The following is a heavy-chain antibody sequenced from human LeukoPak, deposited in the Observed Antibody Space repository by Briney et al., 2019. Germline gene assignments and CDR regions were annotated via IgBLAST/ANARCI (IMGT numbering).Heavy chain of an antibody. V-gene: IGHV4-31*03. J-gene: IGHJ4*02. Sequence: PSETLSLTCTVSGGSISSGGYYWSWIRQHPGKGLEWIGYIYYSGSTNYNPSLKSRVTISVDTSKNQFSLKLSSVTAADTAVYYCARAGFYSSGWFDYWGQGTLVTVSS. CDR3: ARAGFYSSGWFDY. CDR1: GGSISSGGYY. D-gene: IGHD6-19*01. CDR2: IYYSGST.